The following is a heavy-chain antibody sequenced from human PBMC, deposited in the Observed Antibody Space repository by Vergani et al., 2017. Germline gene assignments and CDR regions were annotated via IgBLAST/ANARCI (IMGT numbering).Heavy chain of an antibody. D-gene: IGHD3-22*01. CDR1: GFTFSSYS. CDR2: ISSSSSYI. Sequence: EVQLVESGGGLVKPGGSLRLSCAASGFTFSSYSMNWVRQAPGKGLEWVSSISSSSSYIYYADSVKGRFTISRDNAKNSLYLQMNSLRAEDTAVYYCARDQGYYYDSSGYNYWGQGTLVTVSS. V-gene: IGHV3-21*01. J-gene: IGHJ4*02. CDR3: ARDQGYYYDSSGYNY.